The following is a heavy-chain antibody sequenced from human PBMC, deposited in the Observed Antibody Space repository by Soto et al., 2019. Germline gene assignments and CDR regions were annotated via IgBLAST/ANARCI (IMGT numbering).Heavy chain of an antibody. CDR3: ARDPYDILNGYYPGAFDI. Sequence: SVKLSCKASGGTFSSYTISWVRQAPKQGLEWMGRIIPILGIANYAQKFQGRVTITADKSTSTAYMELRSLRSDDTAVYYCARDPYDILNGYYPGAFDIWGQGTLVTVSS. CDR1: GGTFSSYT. J-gene: IGHJ4*02. CDR2: IIPILGIA. V-gene: IGHV1-69*04. D-gene: IGHD3-9*01.